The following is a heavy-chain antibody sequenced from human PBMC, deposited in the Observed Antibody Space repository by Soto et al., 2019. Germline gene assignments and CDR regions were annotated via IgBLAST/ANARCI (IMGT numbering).Heavy chain of an antibody. CDR2: IYYSGRT. CDR1: GGSVSSDHW. CDR3: ARSREYGDSMFDY. J-gene: IGHJ4*02. D-gene: IGHD4-17*01. V-gene: IGHV4-4*02. Sequence: SETLSLTCAVSGGSVSSDHWWSWLRQPPGKGLEWIGEIYYSGRTNYNPSLKSRVTISVDKSKNQFSLTVSSVTAADTAVYYCARSREYGDSMFDYWGQGTLVTVSS.